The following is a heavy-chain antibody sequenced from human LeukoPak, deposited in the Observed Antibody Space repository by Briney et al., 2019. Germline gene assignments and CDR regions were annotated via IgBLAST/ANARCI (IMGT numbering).Heavy chain of an antibody. J-gene: IGHJ6*02. V-gene: IGHV1-46*01. CDR2: INPSGGST. Sequence: ASVKVSCTASGYTFTSYYMHWVRQAPGQGLEWMGIINPSGGSTSYAQKFQGRVTMTRDTSTSTVYMELSSLRSEDTAVYYCARVRGYCSGGSCYSMDVWGQGTTVTVSS. CDR1: GYTFTSYY. CDR3: ARVRGYCSGGSCYSMDV. D-gene: IGHD2-15*01.